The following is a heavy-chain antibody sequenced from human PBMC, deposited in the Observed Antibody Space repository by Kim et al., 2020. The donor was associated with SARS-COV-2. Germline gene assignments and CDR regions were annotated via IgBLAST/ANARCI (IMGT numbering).Heavy chain of an antibody. CDR2: INHSGST. CDR3: ARDRIAAAGQTYYYYGMDV. J-gene: IGHJ6*01. D-gene: IGHD6-13*01. Sequence: SETLSLTCAVYGGSFSGYYWSWIRQPPGKGLEWIGEINHSGSTNYNPSLKSRVTISVDTSKNQFSLKLSSVTAADTAVYYCARDRIAAAGQTYYYYGMDV. V-gene: IGHV4-34*01. CDR1: GGSFSGYY.